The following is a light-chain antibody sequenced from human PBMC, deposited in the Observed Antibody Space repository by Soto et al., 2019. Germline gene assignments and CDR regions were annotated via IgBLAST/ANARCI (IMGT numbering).Light chain of an antibody. V-gene: IGKV1-5*03. CDR1: QTISSW. J-gene: IGKJ1*01. CDR3: QHYNSYSEA. Sequence: DITMTQSPATLSGSVGDRVTIPCRASQTISSWLAWYQQKPGEAPKLLIYKASTLKSGVPSRFSGSGSGTEFTLTISSLQPDDFATYYCQHYNSYSEAFGQGTKVDI. CDR2: KAS.